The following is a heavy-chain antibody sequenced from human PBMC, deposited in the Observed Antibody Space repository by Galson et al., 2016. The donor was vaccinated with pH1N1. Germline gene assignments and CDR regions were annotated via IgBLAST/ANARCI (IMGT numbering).Heavy chain of an antibody. J-gene: IGHJ4*01. V-gene: IGHV1-69*13. D-gene: IGHD2-21*02. Sequence: SVKVSCKASGGTFSSFGISWVRQAPGQGLEWMGGIIGMFAKTNYAQKFQGRVTITADELTSTAYIDPSSLTSEDTAVYYCARSPGYMVTALDNWGHGTLVTVSS. CDR2: IIGMFAKT. CDR3: ARSPGYMVTALDN. CDR1: GGTFSSFG.